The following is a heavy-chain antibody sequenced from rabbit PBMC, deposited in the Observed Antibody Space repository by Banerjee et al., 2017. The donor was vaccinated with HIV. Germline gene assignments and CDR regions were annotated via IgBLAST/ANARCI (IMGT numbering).Heavy chain of an antibody. J-gene: IGHJ3*01. Sequence: QSLEESGGGLVQPEGSLTLTCKASGFDFSSIYYMCWVRQAPGKGLEWIGCISAGSSGSTWYASWAKGRFTISKASWTTVTLQMTSLTAADTASYFCARDLAGVIGWNFGLRGQGTLVTVS. CDR1: GFDFSSIYY. CDR3: ARDLAGVIGWNFGL. CDR2: ISAGSSGST. V-gene: IGHV1S40*01. D-gene: IGHD4-1*01.